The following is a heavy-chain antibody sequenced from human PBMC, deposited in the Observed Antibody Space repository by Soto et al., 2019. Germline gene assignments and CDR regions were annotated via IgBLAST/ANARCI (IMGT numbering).Heavy chain of an antibody. CDR3: ARADSILRLYCSGGSCQYNWFDP. CDR1: GFTFSDYY. CDR2: ISSSGSTI. J-gene: IGHJ5*02. Sequence: QVQLVESGGGLVKPGGSLRLSCAASGFTFSDYYMSWIRQAPGKGLEWVSYISSSGSTIYYADSVKGRFTISRDNAKNSLYLQMNSLRAEDPAVYYCARADSILRLYCSGGSCQYNWFDPWGQGTLVTVSS. D-gene: IGHD2-15*01. V-gene: IGHV3-11*01.